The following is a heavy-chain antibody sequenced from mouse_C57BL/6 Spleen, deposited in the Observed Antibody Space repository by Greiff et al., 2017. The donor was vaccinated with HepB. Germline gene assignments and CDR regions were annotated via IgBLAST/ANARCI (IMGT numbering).Heavy chain of an antibody. CDR2: INPSNGGT. CDR1: GYTFTSYW. Sequence: QVQLQQPGTELVKPGASVKLSCKASGYTFTSYWMHWVKQRPGQGLEWIGYINPSNGGTNYNEKFKSKSTLTVDKSSSTAYMQLSSLTSEDSAVYYCARCEDDYYGSSYAHWYFDVWGTGTTVTVSS. J-gene: IGHJ1*03. V-gene: IGHV1-53*01. CDR3: ARCEDDYYGSSYAHWYFDV. D-gene: IGHD1-1*01.